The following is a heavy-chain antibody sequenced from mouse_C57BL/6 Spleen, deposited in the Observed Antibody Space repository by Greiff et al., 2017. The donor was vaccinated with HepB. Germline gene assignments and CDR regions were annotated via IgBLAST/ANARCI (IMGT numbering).Heavy chain of an antibody. Sequence: EVQVVESGGGLVKPGGSLKLSCAASGFTFSDYGMHWVRQAPEKGLEWVAYISSGSSTIYYADTVKGRFTISRDNAKNTLFLQMTSLRSEDTAMYYCAIIYYGNYGGVDYWGQGTSVTVSS. CDR1: GFTFSDYG. CDR3: AIIYYGNYGGVDY. V-gene: IGHV5-17*01. D-gene: IGHD2-1*01. CDR2: ISSGSSTI. J-gene: IGHJ4*01.